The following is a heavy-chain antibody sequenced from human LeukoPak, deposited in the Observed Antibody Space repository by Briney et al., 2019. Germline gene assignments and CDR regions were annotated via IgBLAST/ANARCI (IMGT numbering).Heavy chain of an antibody. CDR1: GGTFSSYE. CDR2: IIPRFGTA. Sequence: SVKVSCKASGGTFSSYEISWVRQAPGQGLEWMGGIIPRFGTAKYAQKFQGRVTITADKSTSTAYMELSSLRSEDTAVYYCASGTTDIVVVPATLRNYYFDYWGQGTLVTVSS. J-gene: IGHJ4*02. V-gene: IGHV1-69*06. D-gene: IGHD2-2*01. CDR3: ASGTTDIVVVPATLRNYYFDY.